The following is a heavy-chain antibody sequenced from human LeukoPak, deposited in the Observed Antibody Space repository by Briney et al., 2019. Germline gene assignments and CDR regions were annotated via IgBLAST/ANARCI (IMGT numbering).Heavy chain of an antibody. CDR2: IHSNSGGT. J-gene: IGHJ6*02. CDR3: ARVKVGARDSGMDV. D-gene: IGHD1-26*01. CDR1: GYIFTDYY. V-gene: IGHV1-2*02. Sequence: ASVKVSCKASGYIFTDYYINWVRQAPGQGLEWMAWIHSNSGGTSFAQKFQGRVTMTRDTSINTAYMDLSSLRFDDTAVYYCARVKVGARDSGMDVWGQGTTVTVSS.